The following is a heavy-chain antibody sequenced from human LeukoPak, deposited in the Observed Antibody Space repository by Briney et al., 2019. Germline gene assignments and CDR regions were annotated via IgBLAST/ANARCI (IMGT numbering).Heavy chain of an antibody. CDR3: ARPLRGYSDYDPYFDY. J-gene: IGHJ4*02. D-gene: IGHD5-12*01. CDR1: GYSFTDYY. CDR2: INPNSGGT. V-gene: IGHV1-2*02. Sequence: ASVKVSCKASGYSFTDYYMHWVRQAPGQGLEWMGWINPNSGGTNYAQDFRGRVTMTRDTSISTAYMELSRLRSDDTAVYYCARPLRGYSDYDPYFDYWGQGTLVTVSS.